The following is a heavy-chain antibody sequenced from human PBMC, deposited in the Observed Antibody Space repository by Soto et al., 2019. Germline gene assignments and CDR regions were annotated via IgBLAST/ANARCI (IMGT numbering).Heavy chain of an antibody. V-gene: IGHV3-23*01. J-gene: IGHJ6*03. D-gene: IGHD4-4*01. CDR3: AKASSNCAYCYYSSMDV. Sequence: GGSLRLSCAASGFTFSSYAMSWVRQAPGKGLEWVADINGSGGSTYYSHSVKGRFTISRDHSKNTLYLQMNSLRAEATAVYYCAKASSNCAYCYYSSMDVWGKGTMVTVSS. CDR2: INGSGGST. CDR1: GFTFSSYA.